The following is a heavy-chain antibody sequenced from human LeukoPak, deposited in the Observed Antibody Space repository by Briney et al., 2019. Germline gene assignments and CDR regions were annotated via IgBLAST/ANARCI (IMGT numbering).Heavy chain of an antibody. CDR2: ISGGTSGT. D-gene: IGHD6-6*01. Sequence: PGGFLRLSCAASGFTFSIYVMSWVRQAPGKGLEWVSTISGGTSGTHYADSVRGRFTISRDNSKNTLYLQLNSLRADDTAVYYCVKDEWYGSSSHFDFWGQGTLVTVSS. V-gene: IGHV3-23*01. CDR1: GFTFSIYV. J-gene: IGHJ4*02. CDR3: VKDEWYGSSSHFDF.